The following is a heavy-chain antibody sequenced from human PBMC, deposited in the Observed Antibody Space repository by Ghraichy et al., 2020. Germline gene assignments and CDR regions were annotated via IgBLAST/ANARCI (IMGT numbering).Heavy chain of an antibody. V-gene: IGHV4-39*01. Sequence: SETLSLTCTVSGGSISSSSYYWGWIRQPPGKGLEWIGSIYYSGSTYSNPSLKSRVTISVATSKNQFSLKLSSVTAADTAVYYCARLLLGGWYGKWGQGTLVTVSS. D-gene: IGHD6-19*01. CDR3: ARLLLGGWYGK. CDR1: GGSISSSSYY. J-gene: IGHJ4*02. CDR2: IYYSGST.